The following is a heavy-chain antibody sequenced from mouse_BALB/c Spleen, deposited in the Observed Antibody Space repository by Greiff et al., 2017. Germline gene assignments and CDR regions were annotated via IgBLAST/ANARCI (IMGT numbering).Heavy chain of an antibody. CDR2: ISTYYGDA. J-gene: IGHJ4*01. D-gene: IGHD4-1*01. V-gene: IGHV1S137*01. Sequence: VQLQQSGAELVRPGVSVKISCKGSGYTFTDYAMSWVKQSHAKSLEWIGVISTYYGDASYNQKFKGKATMTVDKSSSTAYMELARLTSEDSAIYCCARFATGTGAMDYWGQGTSVTVSA. CDR1: GYTFTDYA. CDR3: ARFATGTGAMDY.